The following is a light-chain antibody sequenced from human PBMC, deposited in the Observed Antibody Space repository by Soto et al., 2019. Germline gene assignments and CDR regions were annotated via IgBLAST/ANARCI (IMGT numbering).Light chain of an antibody. CDR3: QKYNSAPLA. Sequence: DIQMTQSPSSLSASVGDRVTITCRASQGISNYLAWYQQKPAKVPKLLIYAASTLQSAVTSRFSGSGSGADFTLTISSLQHEDVATYCCQKYNSAPLAFGGGTKVEIK. V-gene: IGKV1-27*01. J-gene: IGKJ4*01. CDR1: QGISNY. CDR2: AAS.